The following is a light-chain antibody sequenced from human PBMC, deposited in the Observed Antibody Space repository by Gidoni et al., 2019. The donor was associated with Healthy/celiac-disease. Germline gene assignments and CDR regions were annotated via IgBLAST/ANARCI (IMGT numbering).Light chain of an antibody. Sequence: EIVLTQSPGTLSLSPGERATLSCRASQSVSSSYLAWYQQKPGQAPSLLIDGASSRATGIPDRFSGSGSGTDFTLTISRLEPEDFAVYYCQQYGSSPFTFGGXTKVEIK. CDR1: QSVSSSY. J-gene: IGKJ4*01. CDR2: GAS. CDR3: QQYGSSPFT. V-gene: IGKV3-20*01.